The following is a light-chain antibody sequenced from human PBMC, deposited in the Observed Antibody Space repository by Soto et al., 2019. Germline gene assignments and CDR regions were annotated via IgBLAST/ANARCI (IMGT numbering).Light chain of an antibody. CDR1: QSVSSY. V-gene: IGKV3-11*01. J-gene: IGKJ2*01. Sequence: EIVLTQSPATLSLSPGERATLSCRASQSVSSYLAWYQQKPGQAPRLLIYDAVHRATGIPARFSGSGSGTDFTLTISRLEPEDFAVYYCQQRRDWPPYTFGQGTKLEIK. CDR2: DAV. CDR3: QQRRDWPPYT.